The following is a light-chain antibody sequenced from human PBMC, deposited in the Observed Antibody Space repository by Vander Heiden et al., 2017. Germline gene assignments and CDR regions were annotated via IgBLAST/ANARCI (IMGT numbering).Light chain of an antibody. CDR1: SSDIGAYNY. V-gene: IGLV2-14*03. CDR2: DVP. CDR3: SSYTRSYSVV. J-gene: IGLJ2*01. Sequence: QSALTQPASESGSPGQSITIPCTGTSSDIGAYNYVSWYQQEPGKAPKLMIYDVPNRPSGVSDRFSGSKSGDVASLTISGLQAEDEAHYYCSSYTRSYSVVFGGGTKLTVL.